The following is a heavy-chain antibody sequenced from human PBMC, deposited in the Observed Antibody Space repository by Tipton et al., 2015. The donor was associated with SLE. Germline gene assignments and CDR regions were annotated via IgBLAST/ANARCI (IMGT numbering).Heavy chain of an antibody. J-gene: IGHJ5*02. Sequence: TLSLTCAVHDGSLSNYYWSWFRRPPGRGLEWIGEITRRGKTNYNPSLKGRVTISVDTSKNQFSLNLRSVTAADTAVYYCARGGTGDGRNPFDPWGQGTLVTVSS. V-gene: IGHV4-34*01. D-gene: IGHD4-23*01. CDR3: ARGGTGDGRNPFDP. CDR1: DGSLSNYY. CDR2: ITRRGKT.